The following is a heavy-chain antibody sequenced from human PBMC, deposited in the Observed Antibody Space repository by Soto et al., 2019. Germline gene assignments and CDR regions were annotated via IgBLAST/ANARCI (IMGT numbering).Heavy chain of an antibody. J-gene: IGHJ4*02. D-gene: IGHD6-13*01. V-gene: IGHV5-51*01. Sequence: GESLKISCQCSGYTFSNFWIGWVRQLPGQGLEWMGIIYPGDHETRYSPSFLGKVTISAETSINTAYLQWSSLEASDSAFYFCARSPRSSPYFDYWGQGTLVTVSS. CDR3: ARSPRSSPYFDY. CDR1: GYTFSNFW. CDR2: IYPGDHET.